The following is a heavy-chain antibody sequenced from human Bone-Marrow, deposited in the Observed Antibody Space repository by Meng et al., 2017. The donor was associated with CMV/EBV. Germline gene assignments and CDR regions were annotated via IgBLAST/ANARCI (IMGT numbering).Heavy chain of an antibody. CDR1: SRSFSCFY. D-gene: IGHD5-24*01. Sequence: YSRSFSCFYWSWIRQPPGKGLGWIGEINHSGSTKYNSSLKSRVTISVDTSKNQFSLKLSSVTAADTAVYYCARARRDGYKYWYFDLWGRGTLVTVSS. V-gene: IGHV4-34*01. CDR2: INHSGST. CDR3: ARARRDGYKYWYFDL. J-gene: IGHJ2*01.